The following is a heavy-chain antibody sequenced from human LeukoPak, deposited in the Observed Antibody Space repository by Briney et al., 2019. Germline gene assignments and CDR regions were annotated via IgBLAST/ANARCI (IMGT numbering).Heavy chain of an antibody. J-gene: IGHJ4*02. Sequence: GGSLRLSCAASGFTFSDYNMNWVRQVPGKGLESVSYMSRSGNIIYYADSVKGRFTISRDNAKNSLYLQMNSLRAEDTAVYYCARADSSGYYFDYWGQGTLVTVSS. V-gene: IGHV3-48*04. D-gene: IGHD3-22*01. CDR1: GFTFSDYN. CDR2: MSRSGNII. CDR3: ARADSSGYYFDY.